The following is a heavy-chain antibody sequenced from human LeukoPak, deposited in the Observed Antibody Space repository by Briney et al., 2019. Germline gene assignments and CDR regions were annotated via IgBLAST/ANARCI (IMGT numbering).Heavy chain of an antibody. CDR3: AKDQHGGYVGVFDY. Sequence: PGGSLRLSCAASGFTFDDYAMHWVRQAPGKGLEWVSGISWNSGSIGYADSVKGRFTIPRDNAKNSLYLQMNSLRAEDTALYYCAKDQHGGYVGVFDYWGQGTLVTVSS. D-gene: IGHD5-12*01. J-gene: IGHJ4*02. CDR1: GFTFDDYA. CDR2: ISWNSGSI. V-gene: IGHV3-9*01.